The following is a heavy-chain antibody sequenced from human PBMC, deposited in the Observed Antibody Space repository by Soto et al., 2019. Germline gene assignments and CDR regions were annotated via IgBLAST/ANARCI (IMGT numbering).Heavy chain of an antibody. D-gene: IGHD1-1*01. CDR3: ARSGGTYYFDH. CDR1: GTTFSTHG. V-gene: IGHV1-69*13. Sequence: SVKVSCKASGTTFSTHGIHWVRQAPGQGLEWMGGFVPMFSSSNYAQKFQGRLTIVADESTNSAYMELSSLRADDSAIYYCARSGGTYYFDHWGQGTLVTVSS. J-gene: IGHJ4*02. CDR2: FVPMFSSS.